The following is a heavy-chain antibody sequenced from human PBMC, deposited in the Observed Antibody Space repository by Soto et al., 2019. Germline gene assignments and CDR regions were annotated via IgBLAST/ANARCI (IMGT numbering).Heavy chain of an antibody. D-gene: IGHD6-19*01. CDR1: GFTLSSYW. CDR3: SRYSSDVIDF. CDR2: IKQDGSEK. V-gene: IGHV3-7*01. Sequence: GSLRLSWAASGFTLSSYWLSWVRQAPGKGLEWVANIKQDGSEKYYVDSVEGRFTISRDNAKNSLYLQMNSLRAEDTAVYYCSRYSSDVIDFRGQGTPVTVS. J-gene: IGHJ4*02.